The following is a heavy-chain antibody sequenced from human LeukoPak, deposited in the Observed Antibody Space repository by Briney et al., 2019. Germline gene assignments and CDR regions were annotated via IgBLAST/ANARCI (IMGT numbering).Heavy chain of an antibody. D-gene: IGHD5-18*01. Sequence: GGSLRLSCAASGFTFSSYTMDWVRQAPGKGLEWVSSISSSSSYIYYADSVKGRFTISRDNAKNSLYLQMNTLRAEDTAVYYCARGSDTAMVLFYYFDYWGQGTLVTVSS. CDR3: ARGSDTAMVLFYYFDY. CDR1: GFTFSSYT. J-gene: IGHJ4*02. CDR2: ISSSSSYI. V-gene: IGHV3-21*01.